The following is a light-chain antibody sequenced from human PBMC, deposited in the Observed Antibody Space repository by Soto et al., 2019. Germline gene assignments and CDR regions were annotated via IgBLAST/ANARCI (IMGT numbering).Light chain of an antibody. CDR2: EVN. Sequence: QSALTQPASVSGSPGQSITISCTGTNSDVGGYDRVSWYQQHPGTAPTLMIYEVNKPPSGVANRFSGSKSGNTASLTSSGLQAEDEADYSCCSAGGGPIWVFGGGTKLTVL. CDR3: CSAGGGPIWV. J-gene: IGLJ3*02. CDR1: NSDVGGYDR. V-gene: IGLV2-23*02.